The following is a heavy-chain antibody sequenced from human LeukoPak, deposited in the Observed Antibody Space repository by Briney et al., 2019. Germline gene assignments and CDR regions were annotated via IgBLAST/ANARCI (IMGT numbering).Heavy chain of an antibody. Sequence: SETLSLTCAVYGGSFSGYYWRWIRQPPGKGLEWIGEINHSGSTNYNPSLKSRVTISVDTSKNQFSLKLSSVTAADTAVYYCARDTYYDFWSGYYLHYFDYWGQGTLVTVSS. CDR3: ARDTYYDFWSGYYLHYFDY. CDR1: GGSFSGYY. D-gene: IGHD3-3*01. J-gene: IGHJ4*02. V-gene: IGHV4-34*01. CDR2: INHSGST.